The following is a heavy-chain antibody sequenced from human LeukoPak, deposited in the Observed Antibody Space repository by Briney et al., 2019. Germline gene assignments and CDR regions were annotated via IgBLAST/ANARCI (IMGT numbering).Heavy chain of an antibody. D-gene: IGHD2-15*01. CDR2: TYYSGIT. Sequence: SETLSLTCTVSGGSISSRSCYWGWIRQPPGRGLEWIGSTYYSGITSYNPSLKSRVTISVDTSKNQFSLKLSSVTAADTAVYYCASTKIVGYCSGGSCLRNWFDPWGRGTLVTVSS. V-gene: IGHV4-39*01. J-gene: IGHJ5*02. CDR1: GGSISSRSCY. CDR3: ASTKIVGYCSGGSCLRNWFDP.